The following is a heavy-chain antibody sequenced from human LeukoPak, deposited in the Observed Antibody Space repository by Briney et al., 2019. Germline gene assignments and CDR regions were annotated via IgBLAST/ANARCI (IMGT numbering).Heavy chain of an antibody. CDR3: ARDLYYYDSSGYYYD. D-gene: IGHD3-22*01. V-gene: IGHV1-2*02. CDR1: GYTFTGYY. Sequence: ASVKVSCKASGYTFTGYYMHWVRQAPGQGLEWMGWINPNSGGTNYAQKLQGRVTMTTDTSTSTAYMELRSLRSDDTAVYYCARDLYYYDSSGYYYDWGQGTLVTVSS. J-gene: IGHJ4*02. CDR2: INPNSGGT.